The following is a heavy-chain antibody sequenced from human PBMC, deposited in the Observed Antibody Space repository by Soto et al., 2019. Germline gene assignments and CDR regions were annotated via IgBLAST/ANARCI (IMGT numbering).Heavy chain of an antibody. CDR3: ARVIAAAGSLYFDY. Sequence: QVQLQESGPGLVKPSETLSLTCTVSGGSSSSYYWSWIRQPPGKGLEWIGYIYYSGSTNYNPSLKSRVTISVDTSKNQFSLKLSSVTAADTAVYYCARVIAAAGSLYFDYWGQGTLVTVSS. V-gene: IGHV4-59*01. CDR1: GGSSSSYY. J-gene: IGHJ4*02. D-gene: IGHD6-13*01. CDR2: IYYSGST.